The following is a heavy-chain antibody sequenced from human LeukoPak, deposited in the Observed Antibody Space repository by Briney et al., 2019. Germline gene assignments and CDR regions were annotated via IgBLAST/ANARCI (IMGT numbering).Heavy chain of an antibody. CDR1: GYTFTGYY. CDR2: INPSGGST. V-gene: IGHV1-46*01. J-gene: IGHJ4*02. CDR3: ARGPYYYDSSGYYSSDY. D-gene: IGHD3-22*01. Sequence: ASVKVSFKASGYTFTGYYMHWVRQAPGQGLEWMGIINPSGGSTSYAQKFQGRVTMTRDTSTSTVYMELSSLRSEDTAVYYCARGPYYYDSSGYYSSDYWGQGTLVTVSS.